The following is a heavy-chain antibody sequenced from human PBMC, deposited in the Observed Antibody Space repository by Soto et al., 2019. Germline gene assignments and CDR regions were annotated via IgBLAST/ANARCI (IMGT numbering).Heavy chain of an antibody. Sequence: PSETLSLTGTVSGGSISSGDSYWSWIRQPPGKGLEWIGYIYYSGSTYYCRSLKSRLTISLDTSKNQFSLKLSSVTAADTAVYYCARSVLAAGGFDFDYWGQGTLVTVSS. CDR3: ARSVLAAGGFDFDY. J-gene: IGHJ4*02. CDR2: IYYSGST. D-gene: IGHD6-13*01. CDR1: GGSISSGDSY. V-gene: IGHV4-30-4*01.